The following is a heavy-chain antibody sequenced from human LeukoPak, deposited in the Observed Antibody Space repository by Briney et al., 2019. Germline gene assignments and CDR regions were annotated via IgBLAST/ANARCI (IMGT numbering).Heavy chain of an antibody. CDR1: GGSISSYY. V-gene: IGHV4-59*01. Sequence: SETLSLTCTVSGGSISSYYWSWIRQPPGKGLEWIGYIYYSGSTNYNPSLKSRVTISVDTSKNQFSLKLSSVTAADTAVYYCARARYSGSYPLDYGGQGTLVTVSS. CDR2: IYYSGST. D-gene: IGHD1-26*01. J-gene: IGHJ4*02. CDR3: ARARYSGSYPLDY.